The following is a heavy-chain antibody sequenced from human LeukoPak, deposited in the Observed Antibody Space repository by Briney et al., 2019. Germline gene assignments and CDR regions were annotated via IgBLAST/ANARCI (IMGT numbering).Heavy chain of an antibody. V-gene: IGHV3-53*01. CDR1: GFTVSGNY. CDR2: IYSGNSI. J-gene: IGHJ4*02. Sequence: GGSLRLSCVASGFTVSGNYLSWVRQAPGKGLEWVSVIYSGNSIYYADSVKGRFTISRDNPKNTLYLQMNSLRADDTAVYYCARDSGWYYFESWGQGTLVTVSS. D-gene: IGHD6-13*01. CDR3: ARDSGWYYFES.